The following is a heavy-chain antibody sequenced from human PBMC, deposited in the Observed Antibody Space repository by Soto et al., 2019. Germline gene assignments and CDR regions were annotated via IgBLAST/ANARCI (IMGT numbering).Heavy chain of an antibody. CDR1: GGSISSYY. J-gene: IGHJ6*02. D-gene: IGHD6-6*01. V-gene: IGHV4-59*01. CDR3: ARDVSIAARYDYGMDV. CDR2: IYYSGST. Sequence: ETLSLTCTVSGGSISSYYWSWIRQPPGKGLEWIGYIYYSGSTNYNPSHKSRVTISVDTSKNQFSLKLSSVTAADTAVFYCARDVSIAARYDYGMDVWGQGTTVTVSS.